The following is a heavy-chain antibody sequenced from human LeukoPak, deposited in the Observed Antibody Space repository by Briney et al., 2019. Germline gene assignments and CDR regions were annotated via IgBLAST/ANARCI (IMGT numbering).Heavy chain of an antibody. D-gene: IGHD4-17*01. V-gene: IGHV4-59*01. Sequence: NPSETLSLTRTVSGGSMITNYWSWIRQPPGKGLEWIGYIYYSGSTYYNPSLKSRVTISIDTSKSQFSLKLTSVAAADTAVYYCARRRYGDYFDYWGQGTLVTVSS. CDR2: IYYSGST. CDR3: ARRRYGDYFDY. J-gene: IGHJ4*02. CDR1: GGSMITNY.